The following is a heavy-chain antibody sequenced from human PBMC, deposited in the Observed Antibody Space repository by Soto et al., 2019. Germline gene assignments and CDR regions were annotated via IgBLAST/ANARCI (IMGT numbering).Heavy chain of an antibody. V-gene: IGHV1-3*01. J-gene: IGHJ4*02. D-gene: IGHD6-19*01. CDR2: INAGNGNT. CDR3: ASLGTGYSSGWYPEPPYFWPTYEGY. Sequence: QVQLVQSGAEVKKPGASVKVSCKASGYTFTSYAMHWVRQAPGQRLEWMGWINAGNGNTKYSQKFQGRVTITRDTSASTAYMELSSLRSEDTAVYYCASLGTGYSSGWYPEPPYFWPTYEGYWGQGTLVTVSS. CDR1: GYTFTSYA.